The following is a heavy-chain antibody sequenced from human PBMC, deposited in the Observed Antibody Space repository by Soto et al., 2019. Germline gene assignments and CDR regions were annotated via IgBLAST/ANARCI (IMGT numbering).Heavy chain of an antibody. CDR3: ARDKITGLFDY. CDR1: GGSISSGDYY. D-gene: IGHD2-8*02. CDR2: IYYSGST. J-gene: IGHJ4*02. V-gene: IGHV4-30-4*01. Sequence: SETLSLTCTVSGGSISSGDYYWSWIRQPPGKGMEWIGYIYYSGSTYYNPSLKSRVTISVDTSKNQFSLKLTSVTAADTAVYYCARDKITGLFDYWGQGTLVTVSS.